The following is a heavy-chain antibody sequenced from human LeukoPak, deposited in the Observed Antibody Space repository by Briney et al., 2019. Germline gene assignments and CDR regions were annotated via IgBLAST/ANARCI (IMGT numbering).Heavy chain of an antibody. CDR3: ARGPYYDFWGGENPSYDMDV. CDR1: GYTFTDYY. CDR2: INPNSGGT. V-gene: IGHV1-2*02. Sequence: ASVKVSCKASGYTFTDYYMHWVRQAPGQGLEWMGWINPNSGGTNSAQKFQGRATMTRETSIGTAFMELSRLGSDDTAVYFCARGPYYDFWGGENPSYDMDVWGQGTTVTV. D-gene: IGHD3-3*01. J-gene: IGHJ6*02.